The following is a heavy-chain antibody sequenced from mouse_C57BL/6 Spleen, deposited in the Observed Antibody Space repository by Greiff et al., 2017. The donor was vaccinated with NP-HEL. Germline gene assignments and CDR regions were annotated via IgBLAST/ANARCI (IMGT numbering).Heavy chain of an antibody. CDR3: ARSGGDWYFDV. J-gene: IGHJ1*03. Sequence: VQLQQPGAELVRPGSSVKLSCKASGYTFTSYWMDWVKQRPGQGLEWIGNIYPSDSETHYNQKFKDKATLTVDKSSSTAYMQLSSLTSEDSAVYYCARSGGDWYFDVWGTGTTVTVSS. CDR1: GYTFTSYW. V-gene: IGHV1-61*01. D-gene: IGHD3-1*01. CDR2: IYPSDSET.